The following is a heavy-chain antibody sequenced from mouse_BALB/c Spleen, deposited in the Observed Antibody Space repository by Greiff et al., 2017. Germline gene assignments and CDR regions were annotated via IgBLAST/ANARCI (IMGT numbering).Heavy chain of an antibody. Sequence: VQRVESGPGLVAPSQSLSITCTVSGFSLSRYSVHWVRQPPGKGLEWLGMIWGGGSTDYNSALKSRLSISKDNSKSQVFLKMNSLQTDDTAMYYCARGDLSRLGTSGYWGQGTTLTVSS. CDR1: GFSLSRYS. CDR3: ARGDLSRLGTSGY. J-gene: IGHJ2*01. V-gene: IGHV2-6-4*01. D-gene: IGHD3-1*01. CDR2: IWGGGST.